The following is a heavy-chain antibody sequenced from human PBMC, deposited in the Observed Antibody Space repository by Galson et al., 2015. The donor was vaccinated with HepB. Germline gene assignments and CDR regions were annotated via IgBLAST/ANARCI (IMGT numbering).Heavy chain of an antibody. CDR1: GFTFSKYS. D-gene: IGHD3-3*01. V-gene: IGHV3-48*02. CDR3: ARVGGFIEYYYGMDV. CDR2: ISSSSTTI. Sequence: SLRLSCAASGFTFSKYSMNWVRQAPGKGLEWVSYISSSSTTIYYADSVKGRFTISRDNAKNSLYLQMKSLRDADTAVYYCARVGGFIEYYYGMDVWGQGTTVTVSS. J-gene: IGHJ6*02.